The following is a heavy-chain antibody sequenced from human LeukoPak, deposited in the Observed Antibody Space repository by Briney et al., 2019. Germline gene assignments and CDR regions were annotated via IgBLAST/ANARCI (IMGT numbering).Heavy chain of an antibody. CDR3: ARGGDDSGLYFAY. J-gene: IGHJ4*02. CDR2: INPRSGAT. CDR1: GYTFTGVY. V-gene: IGHV1-2*02. D-gene: IGHD3-22*01. Sequence: ASVKVSCKASGYTFTGVYIHWVRQAPGQGLEWMAWINPRSGATNYAQKFRGRVTMTRDVSISTAYMEVTSLTFADTAVYYCARGGDDSGLYFAYWGQGTLVTVSS.